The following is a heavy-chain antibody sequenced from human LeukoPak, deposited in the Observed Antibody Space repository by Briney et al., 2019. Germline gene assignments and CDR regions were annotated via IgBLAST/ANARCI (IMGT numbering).Heavy chain of an antibody. CDR1: GGSISSSSYY. CDR3: ARVGSSSGSYYFDY. V-gene: IGHV4-39*07. J-gene: IGHJ4*02. Sequence: SETLSLTCTVSGGSISSSSYYWGWIRQPPGKGLEWIGEINHSGSTNYNPSLKSRVTISVDTSKNQFSLKLSSVTAADTAVYYCARVGSSSGSYYFDYWGQGTLVTVSS. CDR2: INHSGST. D-gene: IGHD6-6*01.